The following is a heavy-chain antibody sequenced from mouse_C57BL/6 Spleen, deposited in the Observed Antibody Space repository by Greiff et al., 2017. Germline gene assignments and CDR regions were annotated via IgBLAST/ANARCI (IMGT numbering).Heavy chain of an antibody. CDR1: GFSLTSYG. CDR3: ARHGGDYEGYFDY. Sequence: VKLVESGPGLVAPSQSLSITCTVSGFSLTSYGVHWVRQPPGKGLEWLVVIWSDGSTTYNSALKSRLSISKDNSKSQVFLKMNSLQTDDTAMYYCARHGGDYEGYFDYWGQGTTLTVSS. V-gene: IGHV2-6-1*01. D-gene: IGHD2-4*01. J-gene: IGHJ2*01. CDR2: IWSDGST.